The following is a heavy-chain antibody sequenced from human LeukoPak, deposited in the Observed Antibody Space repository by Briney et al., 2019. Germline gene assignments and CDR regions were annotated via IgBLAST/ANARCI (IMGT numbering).Heavy chain of an antibody. CDR2: IYYSGST. J-gene: IGHJ6*03. D-gene: IGHD3-16*01. Sequence: TSETLSLTCTVSGDSISGSSDYWGWIRQPPGKGLEWIGSIYYSGSTYYNPSLKSRVTISVDTSKNQFSLKLSSVTAADTAVYYCARETSQKGAHYMDVWGKGTTVTISS. CDR1: GDSISGSSDY. CDR3: ARETSQKGAHYMDV. V-gene: IGHV4-39*07.